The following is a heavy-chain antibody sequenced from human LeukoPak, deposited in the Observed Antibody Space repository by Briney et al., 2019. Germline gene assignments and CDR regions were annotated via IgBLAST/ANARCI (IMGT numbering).Heavy chain of an antibody. V-gene: IGHV4-30-4*01. CDR3: ARGIYGSGSYYNG. Sequence: SETLSLTCTVSGGSISSGDYYWSWIRQPPGKGLEWIGYIYYSGCTYYSPSLKSRVTISVDTSKNQFSLKLSSVTAADTAVYYCARGIYGSGSYYNGWGQGTLVTVSS. CDR1: GGSISSGDYY. CDR2: IYYSGCT. D-gene: IGHD3-10*01. J-gene: IGHJ4*02.